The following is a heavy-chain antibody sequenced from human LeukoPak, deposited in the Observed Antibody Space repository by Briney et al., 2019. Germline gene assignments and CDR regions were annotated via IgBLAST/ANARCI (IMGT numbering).Heavy chain of an antibody. CDR2: ISGSGGST. CDR1: GFTFSSYA. CDR3: AKNRVSSDHPLLVFDY. D-gene: IGHD6-19*01. V-gene: IGHV3-23*01. Sequence: GGSLRLSCAASGFTFSSYAMSWVRQAPGKGLEWVSAISGSGGSTYYADSVKGRFTISRDNSKNTLYLQMNSLRAEDTAVYYCAKNRVSSDHPLLVFDYRGQGTLVTVSS. J-gene: IGHJ4*02.